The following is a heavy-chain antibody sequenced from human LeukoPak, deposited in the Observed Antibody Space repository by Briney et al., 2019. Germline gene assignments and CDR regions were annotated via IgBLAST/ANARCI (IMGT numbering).Heavy chain of an antibody. J-gene: IGHJ4*02. CDR3: AKRGGYYYDS. CDR1: GFTFSTNA. CDR2: ISGSGGTT. Sequence: GGSLRLSCAASGFTFSTNAMGWVRQTPGKGLEWVSAISGSGGTTYYADSVKGRFTISRDNSKNTVFLQMNSLRAEDTAVYYCAKRGGYYYDSWGQGTLVTVSS. D-gene: IGHD3-10*01. V-gene: IGHV3-23*01.